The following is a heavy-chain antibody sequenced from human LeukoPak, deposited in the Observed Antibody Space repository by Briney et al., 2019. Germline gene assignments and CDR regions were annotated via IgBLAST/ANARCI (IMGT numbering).Heavy chain of an antibody. CDR2: IIPIFGTA. CDR1: GYTFTSYG. V-gene: IGHV1-69*13. CDR3: ARQSYYYDSSGYPLDYFDY. Sequence: SVKVSCKASGYTFTSYGISWVRQAPGQGLEWMGGIIPIFGTANYAQKFQGRVTITADESTSTAYMELSSLRSEDTAVYYCARQSYYYDSSGYPLDYFDYWGQGTLVTVSS. D-gene: IGHD3-22*01. J-gene: IGHJ4*02.